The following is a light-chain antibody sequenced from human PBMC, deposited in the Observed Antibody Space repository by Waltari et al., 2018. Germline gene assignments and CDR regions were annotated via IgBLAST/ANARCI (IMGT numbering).Light chain of an antibody. J-gene: IGLJ2*01. Sequence: QSVVTQPPSASGTPGQRVTISCSGSTPNIGSNAVKWYQQLPGTAPKILIYGNNQRPSGVPERFSGSKSGTSASLAISGLQSEDEADYYCATWDDSLDGHVVFGGGTKLTVL. CDR1: TPNIGSNA. V-gene: IGLV1-44*01. CDR3: ATWDDSLDGHVV. CDR2: GNN.